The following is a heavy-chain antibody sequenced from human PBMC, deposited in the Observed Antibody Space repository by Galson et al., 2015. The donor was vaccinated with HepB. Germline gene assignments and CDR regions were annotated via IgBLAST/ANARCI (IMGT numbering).Heavy chain of an antibody. J-gene: IGHJ4*02. CDR2: ISYDGSNE. D-gene: IGHD2/OR15-2a*01. V-gene: IGHV3-30*18. CDR1: GFTFRSYG. CDR3: AKRFGNSGRDFDY. Sequence: SLRLSCAASGFTFRSYGMHWVRQVPDKGLEWLGDISYDGSNEHYADSVKGRFTISRDNSKSTLYLQMNSLRVEDTATYYCAKRFGNSGRDFDYWGQGTLVTVSS.